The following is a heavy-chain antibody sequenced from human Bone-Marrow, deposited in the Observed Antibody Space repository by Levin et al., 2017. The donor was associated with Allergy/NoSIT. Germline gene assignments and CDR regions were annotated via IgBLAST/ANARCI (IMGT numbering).Heavy chain of an antibody. D-gene: IGHD3-16*01. CDR2: IRGAADTT. CDR1: GFTFHPYD. J-gene: IGHJ4*02. CDR3: VRGLRAPDY. V-gene: IGHV3-23*01. Sequence: QAGGSLRLSCEASGFTFHPYDMSWVRQAPGKGLEWVSSIRGAADTTFYADSVKGRFSISRDNSKNSLFLQMSSLRAEDTAVYYCVRGLRAPDYWGQGTLVTVSS.